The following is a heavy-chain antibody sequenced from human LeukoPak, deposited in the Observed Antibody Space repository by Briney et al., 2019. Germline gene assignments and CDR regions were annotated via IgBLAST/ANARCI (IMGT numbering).Heavy chain of an antibody. J-gene: IGHJ3*01. CDR3: ARGGQGDGYSADEAFDS. CDR2: TYYRSKWHN. Sequence: SQTLSLTCAISGDSVSGNSTAYNWIRQSPSRGLEWLGRTYYRSKWHNDYAVSVKSRIIINPDTSKNQLSLQLKSVTPEDTAVYYCARGGQGDGYSADEAFDSWGQGTMVTVSS. D-gene: IGHD5-24*01. CDR1: GDSVSGNSTA. V-gene: IGHV6-1*01.